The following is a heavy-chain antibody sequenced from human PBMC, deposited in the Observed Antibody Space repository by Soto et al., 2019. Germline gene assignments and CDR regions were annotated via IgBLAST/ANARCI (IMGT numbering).Heavy chain of an antibody. V-gene: IGHV1-69*01. Sequence: QVQLVQSGAEVKKPGSSVKVSCKASGGTFSSYAISWVRQAPGQGLEWMGGIIPIFGTANYAQKFQGRVTITADESTSTAYMELSSLRSEDTAVYYCARAIVVVPAAIAASYYYYGMDVWGQGTTVTVSS. CDR2: IIPIFGTA. J-gene: IGHJ6*02. D-gene: IGHD2-2*01. CDR1: GGTFSSYA. CDR3: ARAIVVVPAAIAASYYYYGMDV.